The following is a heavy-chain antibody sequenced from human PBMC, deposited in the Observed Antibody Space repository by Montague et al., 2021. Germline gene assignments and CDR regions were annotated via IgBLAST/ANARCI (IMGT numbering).Heavy chain of an antibody. Sequence: SETLSLTCSVSGDSINGWYWSWIRQPPGKGLEWIGSVFYSGATNYNPSLKSRVTMSADTSKNQVSLKVTSVTAADTAVYYCARQGFYESGGFFIWGLGTLVTVSS. CDR3: ARQGFYESGGFFI. CDR2: VFYSGAT. D-gene: IGHD3-22*01. CDR1: GDSINGWY. J-gene: IGHJ4*02. V-gene: IGHV4-59*01.